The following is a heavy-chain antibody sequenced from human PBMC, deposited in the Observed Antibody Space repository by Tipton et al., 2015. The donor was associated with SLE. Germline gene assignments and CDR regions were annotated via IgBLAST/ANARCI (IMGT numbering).Heavy chain of an antibody. V-gene: IGHV4-39*06. CDR3: ATQAAYKDFWDDYHIASFDY. D-gene: IGHD3-3*01. CDR2: VYYSGKT. Sequence: GLVKPSETLSLTCSVSGDSITSSSTYFWSWIRQPPGKGLEWIGSVYYSGKTYYNPSLKSRVTISVDTSNNLNLYSVTAADTAVYYCATQAAYKDFWDDYHIASFDYWGQGTLVTVSS. J-gene: IGHJ4*02. CDR1: GDSITSSSTYF.